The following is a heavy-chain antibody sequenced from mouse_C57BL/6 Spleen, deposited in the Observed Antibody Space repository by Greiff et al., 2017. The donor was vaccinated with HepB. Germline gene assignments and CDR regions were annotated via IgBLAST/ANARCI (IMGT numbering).Heavy chain of an antibody. Sequence: QVQLKQPGAELVKPGASVKLSCKASGYTFTSYWMQWVKQRPGQGLEWIGEIDPSDSYTNYNQKFKGKATLTVDTSSSTAYMQLSGLTSEESAVYYGATYYSNLYAMDDWGQGTSVTVSS. D-gene: IGHD2-5*01. CDR3: ATYYSNLYAMDD. J-gene: IGHJ4*01. CDR1: GYTFTSYW. CDR2: IDPSDSYT. V-gene: IGHV1-50*01.